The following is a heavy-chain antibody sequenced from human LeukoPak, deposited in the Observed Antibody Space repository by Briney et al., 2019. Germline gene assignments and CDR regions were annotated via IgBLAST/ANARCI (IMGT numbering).Heavy chain of an antibody. D-gene: IGHD5-12*01. CDR3: AREHAATKSFDY. V-gene: IGHV4-34*01. CDR1: GGSFSGYY. CDR2: INHSGST. J-gene: IGHJ4*02. Sequence: SETLSLTCAVYGGSFSGYYWSWIRQPPGKGLEWIGEINHSGSTNYNPSLKSRVTISVDTSKNQFSLKLSSVTAADTAVYYCAREHAATKSFDYWGQGTLVTVSS.